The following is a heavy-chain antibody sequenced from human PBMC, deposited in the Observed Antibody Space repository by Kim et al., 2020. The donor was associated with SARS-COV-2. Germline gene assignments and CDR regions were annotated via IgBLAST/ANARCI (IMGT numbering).Heavy chain of an antibody. CDR1: GYTFTSYD. J-gene: IGHJ4*02. CDR2: LIPYSCDT. CDR3: ARNLPLTGNFDY. Sequence: ASVKVSCKASGYTFTSYDFTWMRQTPFRYLSFIFCLIPYSCDTGYAQKFQGRVTLTGDTSISTAYMELSSLTSEDTAVYYCARNLPLTGNFDYWGQGTLVTVSS. V-gene: IGHV1-8*02.